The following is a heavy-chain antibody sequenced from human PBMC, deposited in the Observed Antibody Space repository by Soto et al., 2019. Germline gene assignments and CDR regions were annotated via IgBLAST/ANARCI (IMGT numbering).Heavy chain of an antibody. V-gene: IGHV4-59*08. D-gene: IGHD1-20*01. CDR2: IYYSGST. Sequence: SETLSLTCTVFGGSISSYYWSWIRQPPGKGLEWIGYIYYSGSTNYNPSLKSRVTISVDTSKNQFSLKLSSVTAADTAVYYCARRYGGAFDIWGQGTMVTVS. CDR1: GGSISSYY. J-gene: IGHJ3*02. CDR3: ARRYGGAFDI.